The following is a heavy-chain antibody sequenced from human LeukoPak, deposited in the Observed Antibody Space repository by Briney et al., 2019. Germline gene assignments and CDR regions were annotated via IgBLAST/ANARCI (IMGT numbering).Heavy chain of an antibody. Sequence: SETLSLTCTVSGGSITSYYWSWIRQPPGKGLEWIGYIYYSGSTNYNPSLQSRVTISVDTSKNQFSLKLSSVTAADTAVYYCARDPGGPLDAFDIWGQGTMVTVSS. V-gene: IGHV4-59*12. D-gene: IGHD3-10*01. CDR1: GGSITSYY. J-gene: IGHJ3*02. CDR2: IYYSGST. CDR3: ARDPGGPLDAFDI.